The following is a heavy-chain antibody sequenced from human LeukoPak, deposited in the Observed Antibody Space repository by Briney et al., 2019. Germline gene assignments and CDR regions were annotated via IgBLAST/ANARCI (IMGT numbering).Heavy chain of an antibody. CDR3: AKDTPRPYFDY. J-gene: IGHJ4*02. V-gene: IGHV3-30*02. Sequence: GGSLRLSRAASGFTFSLFGMHWVRQAPGKGLEWVAFIRNDGSIKFFADSVKGRVAISRDNSKNTLYLQMNSLRVEDTALYYCAKDTPRPYFDYWGQGTLVTVSS. CDR2: IRNDGSIK. CDR1: GFTFSLFG.